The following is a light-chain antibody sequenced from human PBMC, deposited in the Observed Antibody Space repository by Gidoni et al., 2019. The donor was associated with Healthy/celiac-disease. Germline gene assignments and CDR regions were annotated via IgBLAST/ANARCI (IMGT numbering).Light chain of an antibody. J-gene: IGKJ3*01. V-gene: IGKV1-39*01. CDR3: QQCDSTLFT. CDR2: AAS. CDR1: QSISSY. Sequence: DIQMTQSPSSLSASVGDRVTITCRASQSISSYLNWYQQKQGNAPKLLIYAASSLQSGVPSRFSGSGSGTDFTLTISSLQPEDFATYYCQQCDSTLFTFGPXTKVDIK.